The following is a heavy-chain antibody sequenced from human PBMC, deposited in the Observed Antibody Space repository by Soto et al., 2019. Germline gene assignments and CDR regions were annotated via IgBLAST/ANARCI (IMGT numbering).Heavy chain of an antibody. D-gene: IGHD1-7*01. CDR3: ARGDWNYDLDY. CDR2: IYYSGST. Sequence: TLSLTCTVSGGSISSGGYYWSWIRQHPGKGLEWIGYIYYSGSTYYNPSLKSRVTISVDTSKNQFSLKLSSVTAADTAVYYCARGDWNYDLDYWGQGTLVTVSS. J-gene: IGHJ4*02. CDR1: GGSISSGGYY. V-gene: IGHV4-31*03.